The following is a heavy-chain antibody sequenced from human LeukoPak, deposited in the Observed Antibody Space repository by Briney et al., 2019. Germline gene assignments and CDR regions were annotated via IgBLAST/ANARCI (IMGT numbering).Heavy chain of an antibody. J-gene: IGHJ5*02. CDR2: IKQDGTEK. D-gene: IGHD2-2*01. CDR1: GFTFSRYW. CDR3: ARGEEDIVVVPAAIGGWFDP. V-gene: IGHV3-7*02. Sequence: PGGSLRLSCAASGFTFSRYWMTWVRQAPGKGLEWVANIKQDGTEKYYVDSVKGRFTISRDNAKNSLYLQMNSLRDEDTAVYYCARGEEDIVVVPAAIGGWFDPWGQGTLVTVSS.